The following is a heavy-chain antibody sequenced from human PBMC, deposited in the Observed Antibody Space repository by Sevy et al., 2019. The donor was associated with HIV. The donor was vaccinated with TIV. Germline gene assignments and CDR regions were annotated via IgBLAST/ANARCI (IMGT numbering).Heavy chain of an antibody. CDR3: ASDVAAGDF. J-gene: IGHJ4*02. CDR2: INEDGSEK. CDR1: GFTFTRYW. Sequence: GGSLRLSCAASGFTFTRYWMSWVRQAPGKGLEWVANINEDGSEKYDVDSVKGRFTISRDNARKSLHLQMNSLRAEDTAIYYCASDVAAGDFWGQGTLVTVSS. V-gene: IGHV3-7*01. D-gene: IGHD2-21*01.